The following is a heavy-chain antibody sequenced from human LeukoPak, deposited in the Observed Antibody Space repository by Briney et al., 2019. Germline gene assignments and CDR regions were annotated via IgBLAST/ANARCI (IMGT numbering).Heavy chain of an antibody. D-gene: IGHD5-18*01. CDR3: VTYRQVMLPFEA. CDR2: ISGSGGST. CDR1: GFTFSSYA. Sequence: GGSLRLSCAASGFTFSSYAMSWVRQAPGKGLEWVSAISGSGGSTYYADSVKGRFTISRDNSKSTLSLQMNSLRDEDTAIYYCVTYRQVMLPFEAWGQGALVTVSS. J-gene: IGHJ5*02. V-gene: IGHV3-23*01.